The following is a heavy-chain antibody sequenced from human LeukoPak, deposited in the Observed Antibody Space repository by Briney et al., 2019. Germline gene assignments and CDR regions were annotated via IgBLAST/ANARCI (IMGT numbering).Heavy chain of an antibody. V-gene: IGHV3-30*18. CDR1: GLTFSSSW. J-gene: IGHJ6*02. D-gene: IGHD1-26*01. CDR3: AKGRVGANGYYYYGMDV. CDR2: ISYDGSNK. Sequence: GGSLRLSCAVSGLTFSSSWMDWVRQAPGKGLEWVAVISYDGSNKYYADSVKGRFTISRDNSKNTLYLQMNSLRTEDTAVYYCAKGRVGANGYYYYGMDVWGQGTTVTVSS.